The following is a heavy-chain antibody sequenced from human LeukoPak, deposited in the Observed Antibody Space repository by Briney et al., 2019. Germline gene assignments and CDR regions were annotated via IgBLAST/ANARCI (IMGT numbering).Heavy chain of an antibody. CDR1: GYSITSAYY. D-gene: IGHD4-11*01. CDR2: FFLKGST. CDR3: ARSEINDYSRY. V-gene: IGHV4-38-2*02. J-gene: IGHJ4*02. Sequence: SETLSLTCTVSGYSITSAYYWGWIRQPPGKGLEWIGSFFLKGSTYYNPSLKSRVTISVDTSKNQFSLTLSSVTAADTAVYYCARSEINDYSRYWGQGALVTVSS.